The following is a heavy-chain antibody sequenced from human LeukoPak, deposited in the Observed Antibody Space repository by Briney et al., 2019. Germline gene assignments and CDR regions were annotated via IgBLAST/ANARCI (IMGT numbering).Heavy chain of an antibody. D-gene: IGHD3-9*01. CDR1: GGTFNTDS. J-gene: IGHJ4*02. CDR2: IIPVLTA. V-gene: IGHV1-69*08. Sequence: SVKVSCKVSGGTFNTDSIDWVRQAPGQGLEWMGRIIPVLTATYAPLFEDRLTITADKSTSTAYMELTSLDSEDTALYFCARHPTYFDWFADWGLGTLVTVSS. CDR3: ARHPTYFDWFAD.